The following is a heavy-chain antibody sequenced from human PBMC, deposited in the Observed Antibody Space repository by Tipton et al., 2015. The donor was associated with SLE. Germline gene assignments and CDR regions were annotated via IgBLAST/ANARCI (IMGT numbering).Heavy chain of an antibody. CDR1: GYSISSGYY. D-gene: IGHD4-17*01. Sequence: GLVKPSETLSLTCAVSGYSISSGYYWGWIRQPPGKGLEWVSAITRTGGTTYYADSVRGRFTISRDNSQNTLYLQMSSLRAEDTAIYYCVRDAYGDSTVLLDSWGQGTLVTVSS. V-gene: IGHV3-23*01. J-gene: IGHJ4*02. CDR3: VRDAYGDSTVLLDS. CDR2: ITRTGGTT.